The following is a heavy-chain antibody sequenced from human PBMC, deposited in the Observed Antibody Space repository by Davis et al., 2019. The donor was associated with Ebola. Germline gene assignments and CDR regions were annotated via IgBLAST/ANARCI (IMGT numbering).Heavy chain of an antibody. CDR3: ARDPSIAAAGTGFDY. CDR1: GGSFSGYY. J-gene: IGHJ4*02. Sequence: MPSETLSLTCAVYGGSFSGYYWSWIRQPPGKGLEWIGYIYYSGSPNYHPSLKSRVTISVDTSKNQFSLKLSSVTAADTAVYYCARDPSIAAAGTGFDYWGQGTLVTVSS. V-gene: IGHV4-59*12. CDR2: IYYSGSP. D-gene: IGHD6-13*01.